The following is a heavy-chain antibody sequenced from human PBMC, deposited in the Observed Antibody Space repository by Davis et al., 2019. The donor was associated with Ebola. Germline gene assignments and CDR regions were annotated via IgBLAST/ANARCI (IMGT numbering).Heavy chain of an antibody. CDR2: IYSAGAT. CDR3: ARNMSSFWGAHQPMTSHYYGMDV. Sequence: PSETLSLTCFVSDASLRGESSYWSWIRQAAGAGLEWIGHIYSAGATNHNPSLRNRVTISIDRSNNGVSLRLTSVTAADTAVYYCARNMSSFWGAHQPMTSHYYGMDVWGQGTTVTVSS. J-gene: IGHJ6*02. V-gene: IGHV4-61*09. D-gene: IGHD3-3*01. CDR1: DASLRGESSY.